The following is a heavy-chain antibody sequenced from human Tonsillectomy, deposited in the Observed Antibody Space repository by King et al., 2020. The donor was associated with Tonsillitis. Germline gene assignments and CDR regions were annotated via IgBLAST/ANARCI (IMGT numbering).Heavy chain of an antibody. V-gene: IGHV1-2*02. CDR3: ARGAWQVGETWFDP. D-gene: IGHD6-19*01. CDR1: GYTLSGYY. CDR2: INADSGGT. J-gene: IGHJ5*02. Sequence: VQLVQSGPEVKKPGASVKVSCKASGYTLSGYYVHWVRQAPGQGLEWMGWINADSGGTHYAQKFQGRVTMTRDTSISTGYMELTRLRSDDTAVYYCARGAWQVGETWFDPWGQGTLVTVSS.